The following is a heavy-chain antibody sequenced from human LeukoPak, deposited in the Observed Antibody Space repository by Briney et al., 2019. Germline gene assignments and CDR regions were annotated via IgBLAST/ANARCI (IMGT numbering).Heavy chain of an antibody. CDR3: VKDRTTSYFDY. J-gene: IGHJ4*02. CDR2: IWYDGSNK. D-gene: IGHD4-17*01. CDR1: GFSFSSYG. V-gene: IGHV3-33*06. Sequence: GGSLRLSCAASGFSFSSYGMHWVRQAPGKGLEWVAVIWYDGSNKYYAESVKGRFTISRDNSKNTQYLQMNSLRAEDTAVYYCVKDRTTSYFDYWGQGTLVTVSS.